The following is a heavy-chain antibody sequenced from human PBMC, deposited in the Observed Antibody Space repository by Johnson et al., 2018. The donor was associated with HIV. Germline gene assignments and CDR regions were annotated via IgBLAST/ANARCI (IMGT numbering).Heavy chain of an antibody. CDR3: ANLGDYSGINAFDI. J-gene: IGHJ3*02. CDR1: GFTVSSNY. V-gene: IGHV3-53*01. Sequence: VQLVESGGGLIQPGGSLRLSCAASGFTVSSNYMSWVRQAPGKGLEWVSVIFSGGSTYYADSVNGRFTISRDNSKNTLYLQMNSLRAEDTALYYCANLGDYSGINAFDIWGQGTMVTVSS. D-gene: IGHD4-23*01. CDR2: IFSGGST.